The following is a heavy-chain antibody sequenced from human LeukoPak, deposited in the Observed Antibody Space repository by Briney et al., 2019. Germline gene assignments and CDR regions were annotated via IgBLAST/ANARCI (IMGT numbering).Heavy chain of an antibody. Sequence: SETLSLTCAVHGGSFSGYYWSWIRQPPGKGLEWIGDINHSGSTNYNPSLKSRVTISVDTSKNQFPLKLSSVTAADTAMYYCAGGTSFSITMVRGVIRPTGWFDPWGQGTLVTVSS. D-gene: IGHD3-10*01. CDR2: INHSGST. CDR3: AGGTSFSITMVRGVIRPTGWFDP. J-gene: IGHJ5*02. V-gene: IGHV4-34*01. CDR1: GGSFSGYY.